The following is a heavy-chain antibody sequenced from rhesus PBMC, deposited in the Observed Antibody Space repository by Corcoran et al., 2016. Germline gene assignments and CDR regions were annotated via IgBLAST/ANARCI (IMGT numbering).Heavy chain of an antibody. Sequence: QLQLQESGPGLVKPSETLSLTCAVSGGSISSSNWWGWIRQPPGQGREWIGNIGGSSGSTYYNPSLKSRVTISKDTSKNQFSLKLSSVTAADTAVYYCATLKGYSSGWGYNRFDVWGAGVLVTVSS. CDR2: IGGSSGST. D-gene: IGHD6-31*01. J-gene: IGHJ5-1*01. CDR1: GGSISSSNW. CDR3: ATLKGYSSGWGYNRFDV. V-gene: IGHV4-65*02.